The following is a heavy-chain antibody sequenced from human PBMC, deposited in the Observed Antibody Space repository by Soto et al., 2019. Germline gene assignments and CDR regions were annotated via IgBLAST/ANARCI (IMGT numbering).Heavy chain of an antibody. Sequence: SETLSLTCAVSGASISTNNWWSWVRQPPGKGLEWIGEVYHSGSTNCNPSLKSRVTISIDKSKNQFSLRLTSMTAEDTAVYYCAVPGAGDFDYWSQGTLVTVSS. D-gene: IGHD6-13*01. CDR3: AVPGAGDFDY. CDR1: GASISTNNW. CDR2: VYHSGST. V-gene: IGHV4-4*02. J-gene: IGHJ4*02.